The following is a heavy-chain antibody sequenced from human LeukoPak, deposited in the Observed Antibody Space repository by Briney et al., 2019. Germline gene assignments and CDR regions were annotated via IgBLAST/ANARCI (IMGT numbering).Heavy chain of an antibody. D-gene: IGHD6-19*01. CDR3: ARDPSSGWYRFYFDY. CDR1: GFTFSSYG. Sequence: GGSLRLSCAASGFTFSSYGMHWVRQAPGKGLEWAAVIWYDGSNKYYADSVKGRFTISRDNSKNTLYLQMNSLRAEDTAVYYCARDPSSGWYRFYFDYWGQGTLVTVSS. CDR2: IWYDGSNK. J-gene: IGHJ4*02. V-gene: IGHV3-33*01.